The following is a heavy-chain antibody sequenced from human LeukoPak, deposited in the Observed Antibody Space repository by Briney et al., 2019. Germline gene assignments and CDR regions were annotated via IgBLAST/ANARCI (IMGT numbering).Heavy chain of an antibody. J-gene: IGHJ4*02. Sequence: PSETLSLTCTVSGGSITNYYWSWIRQPPGKGLEWIGYIYYSGTTNYNPSLTSRVTISVDTSKNQFSLKLSSVTAADTAVYYCARGQQWLVAIDYWGQGTLVTVSS. CDR1: GGSITNYY. V-gene: IGHV4-59*01. D-gene: IGHD6-19*01. CDR2: IYYSGTT. CDR3: ARGQQWLVAIDY.